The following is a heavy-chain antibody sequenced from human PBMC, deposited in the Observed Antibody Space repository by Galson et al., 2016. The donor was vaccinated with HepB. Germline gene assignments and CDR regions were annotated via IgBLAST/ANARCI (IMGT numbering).Heavy chain of an antibody. Sequence: SLRLSCAASGLTFSRHGMHWVRQAPGKGLEWVALIWFDGSNQYYTDSVKGRFTISRDNSKSTLNLQMDSLRVEDTAVYYCARLTSDSRIGGYFDYWGQGALVTVSS. CDR2: IWFDGSNQ. J-gene: IGHJ4*02. D-gene: IGHD4-11*01. V-gene: IGHV3-33*01. CDR3: ARLTSDSRIGGYFDY. CDR1: GLTFSRHG.